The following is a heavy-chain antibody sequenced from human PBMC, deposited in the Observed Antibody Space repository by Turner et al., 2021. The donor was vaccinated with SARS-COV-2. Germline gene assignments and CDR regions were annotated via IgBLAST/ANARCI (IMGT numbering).Heavy chain of an antibody. CDR2: FDKIGSI. D-gene: IGHD1-26*01. J-gene: IGHJ6*04. CDR1: GGSISSKS. CDR3: ARHQGSASGYDHGMNV. Sequence: QVQLQESGPGLVRPSETLSLTCTVSGGSISSKSWSWIRQSPGRGLEWIGYFDKIGSIDYNPTLRSRVTITGETSKNQLSRNLISVTAADTAVYYWARHQGSASGYDHGMNVWGKGTAVIVSS. V-gene: IGHV4-59*08.